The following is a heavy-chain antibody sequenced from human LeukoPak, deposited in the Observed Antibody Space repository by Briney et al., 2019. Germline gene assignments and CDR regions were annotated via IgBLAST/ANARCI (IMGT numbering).Heavy chain of an antibody. J-gene: IGHJ4*02. CDR3: ARGVFMGTDDYNPHLY. D-gene: IGHD5-24*01. CDR2: IHYSGST. CDR1: GGSISSSSYY. V-gene: IGHV4-39*01. Sequence: SETLSLTCTVSGGSISSSSYYWGWIRQPPGKGLEWIGSIHYSGSTNYNPSLKSRVTISVDTSKNQFSLKLSSVTAADTAVYYCARGVFMGTDDYNPHLYWGQGSLVTVSS.